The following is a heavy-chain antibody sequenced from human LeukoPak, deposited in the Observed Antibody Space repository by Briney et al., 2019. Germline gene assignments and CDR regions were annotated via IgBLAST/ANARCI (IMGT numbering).Heavy chain of an antibody. D-gene: IGHD1-1*01. J-gene: IGHJ2*01. CDR2: IWYDGSNK. CDR3: ARELISTTWRGNRSYFDL. CDR1: GFTFSSYG. Sequence: TGGSLRLSCAASGFTFSSYGMHWVRQAPGKGLEWVAVIWYDGSNKYYADSVKGRFTISRDNSKNTLYLQMNSLRAEDTAVYYCARELISTTWRGNRSYFDLWGRGTLVTVSP. V-gene: IGHV3-33*01.